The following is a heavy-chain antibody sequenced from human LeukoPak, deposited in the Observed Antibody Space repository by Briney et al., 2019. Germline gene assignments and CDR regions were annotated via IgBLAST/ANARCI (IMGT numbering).Heavy chain of an antibody. CDR1: GYTFTSYD. Sequence: VSVKVSCKASGYTFTSYDINWVRQATGQGLEWMGWMNPNSGNTGYAQKFQGRVTMTRNTSISTAYMELSSLRSEDTAVYYCAREGYCSGGSCYGGFDYWGQGTLVTVSS. CDR2: MNPNSGNT. V-gene: IGHV1-8*01. J-gene: IGHJ4*02. CDR3: AREGYCSGGSCYGGFDY. D-gene: IGHD2-15*01.